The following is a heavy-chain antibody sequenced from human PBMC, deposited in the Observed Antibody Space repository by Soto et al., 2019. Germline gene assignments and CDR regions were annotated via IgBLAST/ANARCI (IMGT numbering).Heavy chain of an antibody. J-gene: IGHJ6*03. CDR1: GYTFTSYG. CDR3: ARTPPQFCSSTSCYYYYYMDV. D-gene: IGHD2-2*01. Sequence: APVKVSCKASGYTFTSYGISWVRQAPGQGLEWMGWISAYNGNTNYAQKLQGRVTMTTDTSTSTAYMELRSLRSDDTAVYYCARTPPQFCSSTSCYYYYYMDVWGKGTTVTVSS. V-gene: IGHV1-18*01. CDR2: ISAYNGNT.